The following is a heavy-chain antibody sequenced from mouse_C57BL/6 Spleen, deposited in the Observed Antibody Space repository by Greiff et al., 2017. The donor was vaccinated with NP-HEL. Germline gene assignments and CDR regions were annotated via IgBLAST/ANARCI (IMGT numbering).Heavy chain of an antibody. CDR1: GYSFTGYY. V-gene: IGHV1-42*01. Sequence: EVQLQQSGPELVKPGASVKISCKASGYSFTGYYMNWVKQSPEKSLEWIGEINPSTGGTTYNQKFKAKATLTVDKSSSTAYMQLKSLTSEDSAVYYCARMGGTAMDYWGQGTSVTVSS. D-gene: IGHD4-1*01. CDR3: ARMGGTAMDY. J-gene: IGHJ4*01. CDR2: INPSTGGT.